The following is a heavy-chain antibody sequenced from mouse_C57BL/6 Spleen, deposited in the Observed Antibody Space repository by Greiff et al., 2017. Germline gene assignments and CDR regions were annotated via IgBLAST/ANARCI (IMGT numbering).Heavy chain of an antibody. CDR3: ARSYYDYHWYFDV. CDR2: INPSSGYT. Sequence: QVQLLQQSGAELARPGASVKMSCKASGYTFTSYTMHWVKQRPGQGLEWIGYINPSSGYTKYNQKFKGKATLTADKSSSTAYVQLSSLTSEDSAVYYCARSYYDYHWYFDVWGTGTTVTVSS. V-gene: IGHV1-4*01. D-gene: IGHD2-4*01. J-gene: IGHJ1*03. CDR1: GYTFTSYT.